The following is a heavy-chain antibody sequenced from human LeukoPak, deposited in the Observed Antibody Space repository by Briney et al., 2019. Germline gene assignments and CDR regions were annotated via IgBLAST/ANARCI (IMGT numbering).Heavy chain of an antibody. CDR1: GGSINTVGDY. CDR3: ARGVGAIVVVPAAPPNV. D-gene: IGHD2-2*01. CDR2: IYSSGST. V-gene: IGHV4-31*03. J-gene: IGHJ6*02. Sequence: PSQTLSLTCTVSGGSINTVGDYWSWIRQHPGKGLEWIGYIYSSGSTYYDPSLESRLTISLDTSKNQFSLKLRSVTAADTAVYYCARGVGAIVVVPAAPPNVWGQGTTVTVSS.